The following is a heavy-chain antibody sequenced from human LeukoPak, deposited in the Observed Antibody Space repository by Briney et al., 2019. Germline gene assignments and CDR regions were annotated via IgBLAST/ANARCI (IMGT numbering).Heavy chain of an antibody. CDR3: AKDRNTGYYYFDF. J-gene: IGHJ4*02. V-gene: IGHV3-23*01. Sequence: GGSLRLSCAASGFTFVNYAMTWVRQAPGKGLEWVSAISTSGDNTYYTDSVKGRFTISRDNFKNTLYLQMNSLRAEDTAVYYCAKDRNTGYYYFDFWGQGTLVTVSS. CDR2: ISTSGDNT. CDR1: GFTFVNYA. D-gene: IGHD3-9*01.